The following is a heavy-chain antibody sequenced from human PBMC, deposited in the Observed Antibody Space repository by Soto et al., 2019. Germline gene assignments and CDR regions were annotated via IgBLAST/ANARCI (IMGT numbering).Heavy chain of an antibody. Sequence: QVQLQQWGAGLLKPSETLSLTCAVYGGSFSGYYWSWIRQPPGKGLEWIGEINHSGSTNYNPSLKSRVTISVDTSKNQFSLKLSSVTAADTAVYYCARADLGYCSGGSCYRSGSYYYYMDVWGKGTTVTVSS. D-gene: IGHD2-15*01. CDR3: ARADLGYCSGGSCYRSGSYYYYMDV. J-gene: IGHJ6*03. CDR2: INHSGST. V-gene: IGHV4-34*01. CDR1: GGSFSGYY.